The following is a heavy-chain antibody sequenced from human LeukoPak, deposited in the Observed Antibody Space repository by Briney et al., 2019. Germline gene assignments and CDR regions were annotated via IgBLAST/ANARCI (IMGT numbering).Heavy chain of an antibody. J-gene: IGHJ4*02. CDR1: GFTFSSYA. D-gene: IGHD3-10*01. V-gene: IGHV3-23*01. CDR2: ISGCGGST. CDR3: AKGDVLLWFGDQMGYFDY. Sequence: GGSLRLSCAASGFTFSSYAMSWVRQAPGKGLEWVSAISGCGGSTYYADSVKGRFTISRDNSKNTLYLQMNSLRAEDTAVYYCAKGDVLLWFGDQMGYFDYWGQGTLVTVSS.